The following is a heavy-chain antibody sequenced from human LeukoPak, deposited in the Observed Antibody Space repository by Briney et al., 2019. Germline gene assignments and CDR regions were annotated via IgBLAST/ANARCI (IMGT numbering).Heavy chain of an antibody. CDR2: IYTSGST. CDR3: ARDQVVVVPAGDYYYYYMDV. J-gene: IGHJ6*03. Sequence: SETLSLTCTVSGGSISSYHWSWIRQPAGKGLEWIGRIYTSGSTNYNPSLKSRVTMSVDTSKNQFSLKLSSVTAADTAVYYCARDQVVVVPAGDYYYYYMDVWGKGTTVTVSS. D-gene: IGHD2-2*01. V-gene: IGHV4-4*07. CDR1: GGSISSYH.